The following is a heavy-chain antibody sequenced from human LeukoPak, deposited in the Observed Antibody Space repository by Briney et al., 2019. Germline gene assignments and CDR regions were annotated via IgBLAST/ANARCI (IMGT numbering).Heavy chain of an antibody. D-gene: IGHD6-13*01. J-gene: IGHJ4*02. Sequence: SETLSLTCAVYGGSFSGYYWSWIRQPPGKGLEWIGEINHSGSTNYNPSLTSGGTISVDTSKNQFSLKLSSVTAADTAVYYCARGLRIAAAGTNFDYWGQGTLVTVSS. CDR3: ARGLRIAAAGTNFDY. CDR2: INHSGST. V-gene: IGHV4-34*01. CDR1: GGSFSGYY.